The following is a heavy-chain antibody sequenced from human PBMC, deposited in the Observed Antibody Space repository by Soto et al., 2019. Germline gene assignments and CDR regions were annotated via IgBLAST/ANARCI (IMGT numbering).Heavy chain of an antibody. Sequence: SETLSLTCAVYGGSFSGYYWSWIRQPPGKGLEWIGEINHSGSTNYNPSLKSRVTISVDTSKNQFSLKLSSVTAADTAVYYCARDRXTMVRGVMGYYYYGMDVWGQGTTVTVSS. D-gene: IGHD3-10*01. CDR2: INHSGST. V-gene: IGHV4-34*01. J-gene: IGHJ6*02. CDR1: GGSFSGYY. CDR3: ARDRXTMVRGVMGYYYYGMDV.